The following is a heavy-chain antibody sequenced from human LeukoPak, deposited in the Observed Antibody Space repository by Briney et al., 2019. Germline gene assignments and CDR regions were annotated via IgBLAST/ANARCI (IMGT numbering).Heavy chain of an antibody. J-gene: IGHJ4*02. Sequence: GGSLRLSCAVSGITLSNYGMSWVRQAPGKGLEWVAGISGSGGSTIYADSVKGRFTISRDNPKNTLYLQMNSLRAEDTAFYFCAKRGVVIRVFLVGFHKEAFYFESWGQGALATVSS. CDR2: ISGSGGST. D-gene: IGHD3/OR15-3a*01. V-gene: IGHV3-23*01. CDR3: AKRGVVIRVFLVGFHKEAFYFES. CDR1: GITLSNYG.